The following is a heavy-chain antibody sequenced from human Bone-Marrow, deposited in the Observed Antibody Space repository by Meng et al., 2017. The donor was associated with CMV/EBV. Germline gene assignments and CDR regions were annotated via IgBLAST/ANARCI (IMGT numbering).Heavy chain of an antibody. CDR3: ARIRVWFGDFDY. Sequence: ASVKVSCKASGYTFTSYDINWVRQATGQGLEWMGWMNPNSGNTGYAQKFQGRVTMTTDTSTSTAYMELRSLRSDDTAVYYCARIRVWFGDFDYWGQGTLVTVSS. CDR1: GYTFTSYD. V-gene: IGHV1-8*01. CDR2: MNPNSGNT. J-gene: IGHJ4*02. D-gene: IGHD3-10*01.